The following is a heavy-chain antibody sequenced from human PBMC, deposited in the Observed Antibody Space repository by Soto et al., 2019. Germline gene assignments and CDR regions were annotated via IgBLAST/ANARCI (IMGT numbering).Heavy chain of an antibody. J-gene: IGHJ6*02. V-gene: IGHV3-30-3*01. Sequence: QVQLVESGGGVVQPGRSLRLSCAASGFTFSSYAMHWVRQAPGKGLEWVAVISYDGSNKYYADSVKGRFTISRDNSKNTLDLQLNSLRAEDTAVYYCARVRGIAAAGTKSYYYYGMDVWGQGSTVTVSS. CDR2: ISYDGSNK. CDR3: ARVRGIAAAGTKSYYYYGMDV. CDR1: GFTFSSYA. D-gene: IGHD6-13*01.